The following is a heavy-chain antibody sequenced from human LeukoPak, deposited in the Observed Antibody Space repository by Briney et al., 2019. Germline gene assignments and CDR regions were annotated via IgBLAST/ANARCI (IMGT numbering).Heavy chain of an antibody. CDR2: IYHSGST. V-gene: IGHV4-30-2*01. CDR3: ASRNRGVIMS. J-gene: IGHJ5*02. D-gene: IGHD3-10*01. CDR1: GGSISSGGYS. Sequence: PSETLSLTCAVSGGSISSGGYSWSWIRQPPGKGLEWIGYIYHSGSTYYNPSLKSRVTLSVDRSKNQFSLKLSSVTAADTAVYYCASRNRGVIMSWGQGTLVTVSS.